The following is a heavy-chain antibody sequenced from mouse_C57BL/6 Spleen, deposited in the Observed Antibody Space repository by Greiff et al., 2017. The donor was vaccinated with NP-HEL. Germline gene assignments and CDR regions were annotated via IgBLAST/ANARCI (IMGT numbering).Heavy chain of an antibody. CDR3: TTGLSPFAY. CDR1: GFNIKDYY. V-gene: IGHV14-1*01. D-gene: IGHD2-2*01. Sequence: VQLQQSGAELVRPGASVKLSCTASGFNIKDYYMHWVKQRPEQGLEWIGWIDPGDGDTEYAPKFQGKATMTADTSSSTAYLQLSSLTSEDTAVYYCTTGLSPFAYWGQGTLVTVSA. CDR2: IDPGDGDT. J-gene: IGHJ3*01.